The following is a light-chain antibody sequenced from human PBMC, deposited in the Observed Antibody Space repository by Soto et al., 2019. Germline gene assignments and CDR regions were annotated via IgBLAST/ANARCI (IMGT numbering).Light chain of an antibody. CDR2: DAS. CDR3: QQRSNWPPT. Sequence: IVMTQSPATVPASPWERFTLSCRASQSVNSDLAWYQQTPGQAPRPLIYDASTRAAGVPARFSGSGSGTEFTLTISSLQSEDFAVYYCQQRSNWPPTFGQGTRLEIK. J-gene: IGKJ5*01. V-gene: IGKV3-15*01. CDR1: QSVNSD.